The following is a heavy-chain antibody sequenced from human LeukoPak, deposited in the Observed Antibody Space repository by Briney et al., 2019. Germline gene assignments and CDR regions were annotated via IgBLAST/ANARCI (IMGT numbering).Heavy chain of an antibody. CDR2: ISFSSSYI. CDR1: GFTFSSYS. V-gene: IGHV3-21*01. J-gene: IGHJ4*02. D-gene: IGHD3-10*01. Sequence: GGSLRLSCAASGFTFSSYSMNWVRQAPGKGLEWVSSISFSSSYIYYADSVKGRFTISRDNAKNSLYLQLNSLRAEDTAVYYCATDLWFGEYRDYWGQGTLVTVSS. CDR3: ATDLWFGEYRDY.